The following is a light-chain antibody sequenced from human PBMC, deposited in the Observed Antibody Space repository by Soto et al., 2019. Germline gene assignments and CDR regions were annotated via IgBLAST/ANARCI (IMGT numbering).Light chain of an antibody. Sequence: QPVLTQPPSVSGAPGQRVTISCTGSSSNIGAGYGVEWYQQLAGTAPKLLIYGDTNRPSGVPDRFSGSKSGTSASLTITGLQAEDEADFYCQSFDSSLTAVVFGGGTKLTVL. V-gene: IGLV1-40*01. J-gene: IGLJ3*02. CDR3: QSFDSSLTAVV. CDR2: GDT. CDR1: SSNIGAGYG.